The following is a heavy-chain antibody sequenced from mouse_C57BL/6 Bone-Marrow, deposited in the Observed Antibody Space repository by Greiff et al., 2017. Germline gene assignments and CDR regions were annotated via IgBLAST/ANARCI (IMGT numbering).Heavy chain of an antibody. CDR3: ARRTGTGAWLAY. CDR1: GYAFTNYL. J-gene: IGHJ3*01. D-gene: IGHD3-1*01. V-gene: IGHV1-54*01. CDR2: INPGSGGT. Sequence: VQLQQSGAELVRPGTSVKVSCKASGYAFTNYLIEWVKQRPGQGLEWIGVINPGSGGTNYNEKFQGKATLTADTSSSTAYMQLSSLTSEDSAVYFCARRTGTGAWLAYWGQGTLVTVSA.